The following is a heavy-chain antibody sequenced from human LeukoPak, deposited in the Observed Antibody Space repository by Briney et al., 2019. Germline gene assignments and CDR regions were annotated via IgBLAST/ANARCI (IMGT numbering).Heavy chain of an antibody. Sequence: ASVKVSCKASGYTFTGYYMHWVRQAPGQGLEWMGRIHHNCCGTHYAQKLQGRVTMTRDTAISTAYMELSRLRSDARAVYDCACAGARAGSRGDYWGQGTLVTVSS. CDR2: IHHNCCGT. D-gene: IGHD1-26*01. CDR1: GYTFTGYY. V-gene: IGHV1-2*06. CDR3: ACAGARAGSRGDY. J-gene: IGHJ4*02.